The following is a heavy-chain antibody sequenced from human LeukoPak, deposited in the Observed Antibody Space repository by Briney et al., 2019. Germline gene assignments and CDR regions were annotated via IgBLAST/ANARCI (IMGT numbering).Heavy chain of an antibody. CDR3: AGLYYYDSSGYYYAPFDY. V-gene: IGHV4-39*07. D-gene: IGHD3-22*01. CDR1: GGSISSNNYY. CDR2: MYYSGST. Sequence: SETLSLTCNVSGGSISSNNYYWGWIRQPPGKGLEWIGSMYYSGSTYYKPSLKSRVTISVDTSKNQFSLKLSSVTAADTAVYYCAGLYYYDSSGYYYAPFDYWGQGTLVIVSS. J-gene: IGHJ4*02.